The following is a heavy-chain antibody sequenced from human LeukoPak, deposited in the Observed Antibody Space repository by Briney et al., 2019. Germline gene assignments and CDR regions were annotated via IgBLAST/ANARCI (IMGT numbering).Heavy chain of an antibody. Sequence: GGSLRLSCAASGFTLSRYSMNWVRQAPGKGLEWVSCIGSSSSSIYYADSVKGRFSISRDNAKNSLYLQMNSLRAEDTAVYYCAREGAEGVAKLEAFDIWGQGTMVTVSS. CDR2: IGSSSSSI. CDR1: GFTLSRYS. D-gene: IGHD5-12*01. CDR3: AREGAEGVAKLEAFDI. J-gene: IGHJ3*02. V-gene: IGHV3-21*01.